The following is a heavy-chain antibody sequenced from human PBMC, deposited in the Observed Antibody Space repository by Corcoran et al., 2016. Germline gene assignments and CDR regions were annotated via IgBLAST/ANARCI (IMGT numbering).Heavy chain of an antibody. Sequence: QVQLVQSGAEVKKPGASVKVSCKASGYTFTGYYMHWVRQAPGQGLEWMGWINPNSGGTTYAPKFQGRVTLNRDTSISTAYMELSRLRSDDTAVYYGARERVIVVVPAAGGHGMDVWGQGTTGTFAS. CDR3: ARERVIVVVPAAGGHGMDV. CDR2: INPNSGGT. CDR1: GYTFTGYY. V-gene: IGHV1-2*02. J-gene: IGHJ6*02. D-gene: IGHD2-2*01.